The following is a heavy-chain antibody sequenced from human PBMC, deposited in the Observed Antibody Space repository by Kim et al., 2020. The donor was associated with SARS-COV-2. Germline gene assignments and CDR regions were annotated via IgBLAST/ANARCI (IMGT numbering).Heavy chain of an antibody. CDR1: GFSVGTQY. J-gene: IGHJ4*02. CDR2: IHSGGRT. V-gene: IGHV3-53*01. CDR3: TTFTPIYVSGWYYLEY. Sequence: GGSLRLSCAASGFSVGTQYLTWVRQSPGKGLEWVAVIHSGGRTAYADSVGGRFTISRDISKNTVDLQMNTLRAEDTAVYYCTTFTPIYVSGWYYLEYWGQGSLVTVSS. D-gene: IGHD6-19*01.